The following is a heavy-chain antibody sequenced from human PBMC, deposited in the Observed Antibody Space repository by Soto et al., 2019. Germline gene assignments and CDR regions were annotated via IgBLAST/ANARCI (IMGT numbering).Heavy chain of an antibody. V-gene: IGHV3-15*07. CDR3: TTETYYYDSSGHSYLDY. CDR2: IKSKTDGGTT. J-gene: IGHJ4*02. Sequence: GGSLRLSCAASGFTLSNAWRNWVGQAPGRGLGWVGRIKSKTDGGTTDYAAPVKGRFTISRDDSKNTLYLQMNSLKTEDTAVYYCTTETYYYDSSGHSYLDYCGQGTRVTLSS. D-gene: IGHD3-22*01. CDR1: GFTLSNAW.